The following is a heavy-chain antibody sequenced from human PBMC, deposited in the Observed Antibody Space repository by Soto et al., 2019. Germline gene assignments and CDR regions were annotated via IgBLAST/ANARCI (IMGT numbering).Heavy chain of an antibody. CDR3: AKPRSGHYYDSSGYYWDAFDI. D-gene: IGHD3-22*01. CDR2: ISWDGGST. CDR1: GFTFDDYT. V-gene: IGHV3-43*01. Sequence: GGSLRLSCAASGFTFDDYTMHWVRQAPGKGLEWVSLISWDGGSTYYADSVKDRFTISRDNSKNSLYLQMNSLRTEDTALYYCAKPRSGHYYDSSGYYWDAFDIWGQGTMVTVSS. J-gene: IGHJ3*02.